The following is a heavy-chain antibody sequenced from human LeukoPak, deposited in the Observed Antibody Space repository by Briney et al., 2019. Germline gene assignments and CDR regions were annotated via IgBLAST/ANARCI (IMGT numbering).Heavy chain of an antibody. CDR1: GGTFSSYA. CDR3: ARGPLRDGYNEPFDY. D-gene: IGHD5-24*01. Sequence: ASVKVSCKASGGTFSSYAISWVRQAPGQGLEWMGGIIPIFGTANYAQKFQGRVTITADESTSTAYMELSSLRSEDTAVYYCARGPLRDGYNEPFDYWGQGTLVTVSP. V-gene: IGHV1-69*01. J-gene: IGHJ4*02. CDR2: IIPIFGTA.